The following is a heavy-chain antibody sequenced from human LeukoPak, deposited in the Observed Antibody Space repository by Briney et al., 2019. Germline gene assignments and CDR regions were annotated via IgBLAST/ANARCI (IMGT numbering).Heavy chain of an antibody. CDR2: ISNDGRSS. CDR1: GFTFNNYW. V-gene: IGHV3-74*01. Sequence: GGSLRLSCAASGFTFNNYWMHWVRQVPGKGLVWVSRISNDGRSSIYADSVKGRLIISRDNAKNTLYLQMNSLRAEDTALYYCAKDNGFDDSMDVWGKGTTVTVFS. CDR3: AKDNGFDDSMDV. J-gene: IGHJ6*04. D-gene: IGHD2-8*01.